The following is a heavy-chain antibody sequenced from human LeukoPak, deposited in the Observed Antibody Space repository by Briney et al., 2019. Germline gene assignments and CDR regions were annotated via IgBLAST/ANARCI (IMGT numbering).Heavy chain of an antibody. CDR3: ARDGPFSRYCYDSSGYSTRRPFDY. J-gene: IGHJ4*02. D-gene: IGHD3-22*01. V-gene: IGHV1-46*01. CDR1: GYTFTSYY. CDR2: INPSGGST. Sequence: ASVKVSCKASGYTFTSYYMHWVRQAPGQGLEWMGIINPSGGSTSYAQKFQGRVTMTRDTSTSTVYMELSSLRSEDTAVYYCARDGPFSRYCYDSSGYSTRRPFDYWGQGTLVTVSS.